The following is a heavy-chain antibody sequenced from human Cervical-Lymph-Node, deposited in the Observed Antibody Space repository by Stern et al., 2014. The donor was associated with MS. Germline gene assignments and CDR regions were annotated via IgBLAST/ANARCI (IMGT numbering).Heavy chain of an antibody. CDR2: IWYDGSNP. V-gene: IGHV3-33*01. CDR1: GFSFSRYA. CDR3: ASAYSSSHYYFDY. Sequence: VQLVESGGGVFHPGRSLRLSCAASGFSFSRYAMHWARQAPGKGLEWVALIWYDGSNPYYADSVTGRFTISRDNFKNTLYLQMNSLRAEDTAVYYCASAYSSSHYYFDYWGQGTLVTVSS. D-gene: IGHD6-13*01. J-gene: IGHJ4*02.